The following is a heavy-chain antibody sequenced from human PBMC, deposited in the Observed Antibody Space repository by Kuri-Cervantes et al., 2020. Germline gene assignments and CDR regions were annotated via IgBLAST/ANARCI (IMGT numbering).Heavy chain of an antibody. J-gene: IGHJ4*02. CDR3: ARDYFGDYYFDY. CDR2: ISGSSGYI. CDR1: GFTFSASW. D-gene: IGHD4-17*01. V-gene: IGHV3-21*01. Sequence: GESLKISCAASGFTFSASWMHWVRQAPGKGLEWVSSISGSSGYIYYADSLKGRFTISRDNAKNSLYLQINSLRVEDTAVYYCARDYFGDYYFDYWGQGTLVTVSS.